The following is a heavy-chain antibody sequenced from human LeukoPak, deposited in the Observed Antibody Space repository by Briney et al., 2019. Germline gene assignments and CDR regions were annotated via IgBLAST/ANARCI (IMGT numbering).Heavy chain of an antibody. V-gene: IGHV1-46*01. D-gene: IGHD6-19*01. J-gene: IGHJ5*02. CDR1: GYAFTSYY. CDR3: ARSSGWYSYWFDP. Sequence: GASVKVSCKASGYAFTSYYMHWVRQAPGQGLEWMGIINPNGGSTSYAQKFQGRVTMTRDTSTSTVYMELSSLRSEDTAVYYCARSSGWYSYWFDPWGQGTLVTVSS. CDR2: INPNGGST.